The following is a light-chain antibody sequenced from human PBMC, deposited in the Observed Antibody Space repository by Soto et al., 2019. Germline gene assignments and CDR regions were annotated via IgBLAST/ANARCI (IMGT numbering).Light chain of an antibody. J-gene: IGLJ1*01. Sequence: QSALTQPASVSGSPGQSITISCTGTNSDIGGYNYVSWYQQHPGKAPKVIIYEVINRPSGVSNRFSGSKSVNAAYLTISGPQAEDDADYYCSSYRSVGTIVFGTGTKVTVL. V-gene: IGLV2-14*01. CDR2: EVI. CDR3: SSYRSVGTIV. CDR1: NSDIGGYNY.